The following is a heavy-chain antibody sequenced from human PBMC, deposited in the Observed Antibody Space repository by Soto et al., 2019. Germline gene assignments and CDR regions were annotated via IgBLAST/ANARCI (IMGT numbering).Heavy chain of an antibody. CDR1: EGTFNSYA. CDR3: ARGASRWYPYFFDS. J-gene: IGHJ4*02. V-gene: IGHV1-69*01. CDR2: IIPYYNTL. D-gene: IGHD6-13*01. Sequence: QAQVVQSGAAVRKPGSAVKLSCKASEGTFNSYAIAWVRQAPGQGLEWMGGIIPYYNTLNYAQKFQDRVTMTADDSTNTVYMELSSLRSDDTAVYFCARGASRWYPYFFDSWAQGTLVTVSS.